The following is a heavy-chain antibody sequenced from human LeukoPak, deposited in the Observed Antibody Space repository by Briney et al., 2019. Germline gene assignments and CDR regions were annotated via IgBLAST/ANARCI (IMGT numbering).Heavy chain of an antibody. V-gene: IGHV1-46*01. CDR2: INPSGGST. Sequence: ASVKASCKASGYTFTSYYMHWVRQAPGQGLEWMGIINPSGGSTSYAQKFQGRVTMTRDTSTSTVYMELSSLRSEDTAVYYCATSPNSGYDYVCWGQGTLVTVSS. CDR1: GYTFTSYY. CDR3: ATSPNSGYDYVC. D-gene: IGHD5-12*01. J-gene: IGHJ4*02.